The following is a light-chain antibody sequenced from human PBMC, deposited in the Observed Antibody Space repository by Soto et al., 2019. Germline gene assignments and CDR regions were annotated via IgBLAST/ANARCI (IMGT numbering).Light chain of an antibody. CDR3: QQYNDWPIT. J-gene: IGKJ5*01. CDR2: GAS. CDR1: QSVSSN. Sequence: EVVLTQSPATLSMSPGDSATLSCRASQSVSSNFAWYHQKPGQAPRLLIYGASTRATGIPARFSGGGSGTEFTLTISSLQSEDFAVYYCQQYNDWPITFGQGTRLEIK. V-gene: IGKV3-15*01.